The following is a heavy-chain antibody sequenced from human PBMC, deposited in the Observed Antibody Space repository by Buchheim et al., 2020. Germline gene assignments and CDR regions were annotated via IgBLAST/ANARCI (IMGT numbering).Heavy chain of an antibody. J-gene: IGHJ4*02. CDR3: AGCSSSSGCKFDY. CDR2: IYYSGST. Sequence: QLQLQESGPGLVKPSETLSLTCTVSGGSISGSSYYWGWIRQPPGKGLEWIGSIYYSGSTYYTPSLKSRVTISVDTSKNQFSLKLGAVTAADTAVYYCAGCSSSSGCKFDYWGQGTL. V-gene: IGHV4-39*01. D-gene: IGHD6-6*01. CDR1: GGSISGSSYY.